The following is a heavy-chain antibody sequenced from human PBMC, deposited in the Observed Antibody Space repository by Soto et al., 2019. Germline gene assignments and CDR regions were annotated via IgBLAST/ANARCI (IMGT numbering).Heavy chain of an antibody. J-gene: IGHJ4*02. CDR3: ARDSSGWYFFDY. CDR1: GFTFSAYS. D-gene: IGHD6-19*01. Sequence: EVQLVESGGGLVQPGGSLRLSCAASGFTFSAYSMTCVRQSPGKGLEWVSYISSSGSTIYYADSVKGRLTISRDNAKNSLYLQMNSLRAEDTAVYYCARDSSGWYFFDYWGQGTLVTVSS. CDR2: ISSSGSTI. V-gene: IGHV3-48*01.